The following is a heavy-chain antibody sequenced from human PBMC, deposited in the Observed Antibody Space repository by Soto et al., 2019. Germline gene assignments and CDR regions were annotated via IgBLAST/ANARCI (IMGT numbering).Heavy chain of an antibody. CDR2: IYYSGST. D-gene: IGHD2-2*01. V-gene: IGHV4-31*03. CDR1: GGSISSGGYY. CDR3: ARDGGYCISTSCPVVYYYGMDV. Sequence: PSETLSLTCTVSGGSISSGGYYWSWIRQHPGKGLEWIGYIYYSGSTYYNPSLKSRVTISVDTSKNQFSLKLSSVTAADTAVYYCARDGGYCISTSCPVVYYYGMDVWGQGTTVTVSS. J-gene: IGHJ6*02.